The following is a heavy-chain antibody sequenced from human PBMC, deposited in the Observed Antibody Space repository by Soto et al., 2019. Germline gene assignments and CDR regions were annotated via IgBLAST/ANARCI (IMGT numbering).Heavy chain of an antibody. V-gene: IGHV4-59*01. D-gene: IGHD3-16*01. CDR1: GRSITDYY. J-gene: IGHJ2*01. CDR2: GYHSVSI. CDR3: ARAFAGFGAYWYFDL. Sequence: PSQTLSLTCPVSGRSITDYYWSWIRQPPGKALEWIGYGYHSVSIHYNPSLTTRVTISVDTSENQFSLRLSSVAAADTAVYYCARAFAGFGAYWYFDLWGRGTLVTVSS.